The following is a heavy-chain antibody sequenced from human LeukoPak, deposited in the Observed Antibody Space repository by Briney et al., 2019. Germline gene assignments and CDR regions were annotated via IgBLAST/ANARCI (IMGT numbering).Heavy chain of an antibody. CDR3: ARNGTSGYFDY. CDR1: GYSISSAYY. V-gene: IGHV4-38-2*01. D-gene: IGHD2-2*01. J-gene: IGHJ4*02. Sequence: SETLSLTCAVSGYSISSAYYWGWIRQPPGKGLEWIGSIYHSGSTHHNPSLKSRVTISVDTSKNQFSLKLSSVTAADTAVYYCARNGTSGYFDYWGQGTLVTVSS. CDR2: IYHSGST.